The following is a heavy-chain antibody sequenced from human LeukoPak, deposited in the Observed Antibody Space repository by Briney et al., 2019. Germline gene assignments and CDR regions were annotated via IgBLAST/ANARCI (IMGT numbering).Heavy chain of an antibody. CDR2: IYYNVST. CDR1: VRSMKIGGYY. CDR3: ARVLRYYYGSGEFDP. J-gene: IGHJ5*02. Sequence: ALPQSLLCTVSVRSMKIGGYYWSWIRRHRGKGLERNGYIYYNVSTYYNPSLKSRVTISVDTSKNQFSRKLSSVTAADTAVHYCARVLRYYYGSGEFDPWGQGTLVTVSS. D-gene: IGHD3-10*01. V-gene: IGHV4-31*03.